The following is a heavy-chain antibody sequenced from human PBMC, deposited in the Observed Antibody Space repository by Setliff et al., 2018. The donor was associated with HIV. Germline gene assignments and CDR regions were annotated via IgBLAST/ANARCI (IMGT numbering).Heavy chain of an antibody. Sequence: SSETLSLTCTVSGGSINNYYWSWIRQSPGKGLVWIAHIYYNGNTDYNPSLKSRLSISVDPSKNQFSLLLTSATAADTAIYYCARERPAMEGWGDYFDYWGQGKLVTVSS. D-gene: IGHD5-18*01. CDR1: GGSINNYY. CDR2: IYYNGNT. CDR3: ARERPAMEGWGDYFDY. V-gene: IGHV4-59*01. J-gene: IGHJ4*02.